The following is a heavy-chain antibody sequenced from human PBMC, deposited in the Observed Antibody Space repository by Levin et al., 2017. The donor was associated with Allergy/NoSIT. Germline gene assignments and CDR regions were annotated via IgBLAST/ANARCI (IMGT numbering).Heavy chain of an antibody. CDR3: ATGLLLWFGELLFPYPGFDY. V-gene: IGHV1-24*01. D-gene: IGHD3-10*01. Sequence: ASVKVSCKVSGYTLTELSMHWVRQAPGKGLEWMGGFDPEDGETIYAQKFQGRVTMTEDTSTDTAYMELSSLRSEDTAVYYCATGLLLWFGELLFPYPGFDYWGQGTLVTVSS. CDR2: FDPEDGET. CDR1: GYTLTELS. J-gene: IGHJ4*02.